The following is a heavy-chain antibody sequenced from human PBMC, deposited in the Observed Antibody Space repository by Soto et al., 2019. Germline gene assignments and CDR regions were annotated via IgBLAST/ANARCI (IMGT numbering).Heavy chain of an antibody. CDR2: IGTSGRNT. D-gene: IGHD3-16*02. V-gene: IGHV3-23*01. J-gene: IGHJ4*02. Sequence: GGSLRLSCAASGFTFSSYAMSWVRQAPGKGLEWVSGIGTSGRNTYYPDSVKGRFIISRDNSKNTLYLQMNNLSAEDTAVYYCADGGEWSFNFEYWGLGTLVTVSS. CDR1: GFTFSSYA. CDR3: ADGGEWSFNFEY.